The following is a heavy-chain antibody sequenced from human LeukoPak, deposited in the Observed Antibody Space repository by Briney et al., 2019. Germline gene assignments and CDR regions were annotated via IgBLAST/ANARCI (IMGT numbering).Heavy chain of an antibody. V-gene: IGHV3-23*01. CDR3: AKHRVPYYYDSSGYSDAFDI. J-gene: IGHJ3*02. Sequence: GGSLRLSCAASGFTFGSNAMSWVRQAPGKGLEWVSTISGTGDRTYYADSVKGQFTISRDNSNNTLYLQMNSLRAEDTAIYYCAKHRVPYYYDSSGYSDAFDIWGQGTMVTVSS. CDR2: ISGTGDRT. CDR1: GFTFGSNA. D-gene: IGHD3-22*01.